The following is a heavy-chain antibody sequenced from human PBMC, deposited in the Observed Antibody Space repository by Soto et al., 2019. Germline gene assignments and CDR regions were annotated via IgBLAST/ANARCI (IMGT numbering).Heavy chain of an antibody. V-gene: IGHV1-8*01. Sequence: QVQLVQSGAEVREPGASVKVSCTASGYSFTSLDINWVRQTAGQGLEWMGWMQPSTGRTGYAQKFQGRVTMTRDTSINPAYMELTTLTSDDTAFSYCARGVSAGVDYWGQGTLVTVSS. CDR1: GYSFTSLD. CDR2: MQPSTGRT. CDR3: ARGVSAGVDY. D-gene: IGHD1-26*01. J-gene: IGHJ4*02.